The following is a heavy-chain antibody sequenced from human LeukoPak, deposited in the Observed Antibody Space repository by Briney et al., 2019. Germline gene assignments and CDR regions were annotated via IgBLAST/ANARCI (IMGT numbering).Heavy chain of an antibody. CDR3: TRGYYRVDF. CDR1: GFTFSSYW. J-gene: IGHJ4*02. Sequence: AGGSLRLSCAASGFTFSSYWMSWVRQAPGKGLEWVANINQDGSEKYYVDSVKGRFTISRENAKNSLYLQMNSLRAEDTAVYYCTRGYYRVDFWGQGTLVTVSS. D-gene: IGHD2-15*01. CDR2: INQDGSEK. V-gene: IGHV3-7*04.